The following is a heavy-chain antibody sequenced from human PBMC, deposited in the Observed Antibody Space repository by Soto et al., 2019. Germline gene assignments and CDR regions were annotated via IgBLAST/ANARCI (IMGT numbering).Heavy chain of an antibody. CDR1: GGTFSSYA. V-gene: IGHV1-18*01. CDR3: ARRHSSGWNTPLDY. J-gene: IGHJ4*02. D-gene: IGHD6-19*01. CDR2: ISAYNGNT. Sequence: QVQLVQSGAEVKKPGSSVKVSCKASGGTFSSYAISWVRQAPGQGLEWMGWISAYNGNTNYAQKLQGRVTMTTDTSTSTAYMELRSLRSDDTAVYYCARRHSSGWNTPLDYWGQGTLVTVSS.